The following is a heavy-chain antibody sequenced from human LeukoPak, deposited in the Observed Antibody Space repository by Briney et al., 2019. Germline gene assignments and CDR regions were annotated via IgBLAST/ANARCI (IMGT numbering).Heavy chain of an antibody. J-gene: IGHJ4*02. CDR1: GYTLTELS. D-gene: IGHD3-16*02. V-gene: IGHV1-24*01. CDR3: ATVKVIMITFGGVIVSEYYFDY. Sequence: ASVKVSCKVSGYTLTELSMHWVRQAPGKGLEWMGGFDPEDGDTIYAQKFQGRVTMTEGTSTDTAYMELSSLRSEDTAVYYCATVKVIMITFGGVIVSEYYFDYWGQGTLVTVSS. CDR2: FDPEDGDT.